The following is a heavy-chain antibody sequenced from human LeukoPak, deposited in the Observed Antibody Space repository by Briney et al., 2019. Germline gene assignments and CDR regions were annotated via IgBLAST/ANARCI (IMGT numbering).Heavy chain of an antibody. CDR3: ARDPETTVTTWYYYYMDV. J-gene: IGHJ6*03. D-gene: IGHD4-11*01. CDR1: GFTFSSYA. V-gene: IGHV3-30*04. Sequence: AGGSLRLSCAASGFTFSSYAMHWVRQAPGKGLEWVAVISYDGSNKYYADSVKGRFTISRDNSKNTLYLQMNSLRAEDTAVYYCARDPETTVTTWYYYYMDVWGKGTTVTVSS. CDR2: ISYDGSNK.